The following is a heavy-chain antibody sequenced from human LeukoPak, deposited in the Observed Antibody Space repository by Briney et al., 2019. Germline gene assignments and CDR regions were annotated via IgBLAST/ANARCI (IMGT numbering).Heavy chain of an antibody. CDR1: GYTLTELS. CDR3: AAAGYYYYGMDV. J-gene: IGHJ6*04. CDR2: FDPEDGET. V-gene: IGHV1-24*01. Sequence: GASVTVSCTVSGYTLTELSMHWVRQAPGKGLEWMGGFDPEDGETIYAQKFQGRVTMTEDTSTDTAYMELSSLRSEDTAVYYCAAAGYYYYGMDVWGKGTTVTVSS.